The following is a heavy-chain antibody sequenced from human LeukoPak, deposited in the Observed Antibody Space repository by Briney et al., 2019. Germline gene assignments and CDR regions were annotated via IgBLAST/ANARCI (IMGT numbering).Heavy chain of an antibody. J-gene: IGHJ4*02. CDR3: ARGHSYYDNSGYSGIDY. CDR1: GFTFSSYS. D-gene: IGHD3-22*01. V-gene: IGHV4-59*01. CDR2: IYYSGTT. Sequence: PGGSLRLSCAASGFTFSSYSMNWIRQPPGKGLEWIGYIYYSGTTNYNPSLKSRVTISVDTSKNQFSLKLSSVTAADTAVYYCARGHSYYDNSGYSGIDYWGQGTLITVSS.